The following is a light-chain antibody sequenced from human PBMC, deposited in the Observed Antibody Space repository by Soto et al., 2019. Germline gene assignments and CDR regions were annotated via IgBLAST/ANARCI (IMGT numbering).Light chain of an antibody. CDR2: GAS. Sequence: DIQMTQSPSSLSASVGDRATITCQASQDISKNLNWYQQKPGKAPKLLIYGASNLQTGVPSRFSGSGAGTDFSFIISSLPPEVIASYYCQQYDNLLTFGGGTKVEIK. V-gene: IGKV1-33*01. J-gene: IGKJ4*01. CDR1: QDISKN. CDR3: QQYDNLLT.